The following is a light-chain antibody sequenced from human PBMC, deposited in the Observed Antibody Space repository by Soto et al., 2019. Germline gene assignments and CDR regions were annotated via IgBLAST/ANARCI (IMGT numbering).Light chain of an antibody. CDR3: AAWDDSLRGVV. CDR1: SSNIGSNY. J-gene: IGLJ2*01. V-gene: IGLV1-47*01. Sequence: QSVLTQPPSASGTPGQRVTISCSGSSSNIGSNYVYWYQQLPGTAPKLLIYRNSQRPSGVPERFSGSKSGTSASLAISGLRSEDEADYYCAAWDDSLRGVVFGGGTKVTVL. CDR2: RNS.